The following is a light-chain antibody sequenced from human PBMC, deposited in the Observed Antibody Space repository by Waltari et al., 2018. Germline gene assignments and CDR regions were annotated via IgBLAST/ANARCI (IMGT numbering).Light chain of an antibody. CDR3: CSYAGSSTYVL. CDR2: EGS. J-gene: IGLJ2*01. V-gene: IGLV2-23*01. CDR1: HSDVGTFNL. Sequence: QSALTQPASMSGSLGQPITISCPGAHSDVGTFNLVSCYQQHPGKAPNLMIYEGSKRPSGVSNRFSGSQSGNTASLTISGLQAEDDGDYYCCSYAGSSTYVLFGGGTKLTVL.